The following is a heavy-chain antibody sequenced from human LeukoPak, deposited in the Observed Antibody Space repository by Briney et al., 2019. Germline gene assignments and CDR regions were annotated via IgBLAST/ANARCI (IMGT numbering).Heavy chain of an antibody. V-gene: IGHV3-23*01. CDR3: AKDDAWIRFGE. D-gene: IGHD3-10*01. CDR1: GFTFSAYN. J-gene: IGHJ4*02. CDR2: ISPSGDIK. Sequence: GGSLRLSCAASGFTFSAYNMNWVRQAPGKGLEWVSGISPSGDIKYYADSVKGRFTISRDNSKKTLYLEVSSLTGEDTAVYYCAKDDAWIRFGEWSQGTLVTVSS.